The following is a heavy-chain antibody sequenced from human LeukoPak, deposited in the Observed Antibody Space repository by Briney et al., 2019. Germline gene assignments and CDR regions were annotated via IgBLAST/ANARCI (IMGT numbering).Heavy chain of an antibody. Sequence: GGSLRLSCAASGFTFDDYGMSWVRQAPGKGLEWVSGINWNGGSTGYADSVKGRFTISRDNAKNSLYLQMNSLRAEDTALYYCARGRERRYYYYYMDVWGKGTTVTVSS. J-gene: IGHJ6*03. CDR2: INWNGGST. CDR1: GFTFDDYG. V-gene: IGHV3-20*04. CDR3: ARGRERRYYYYYMDV. D-gene: IGHD5-24*01.